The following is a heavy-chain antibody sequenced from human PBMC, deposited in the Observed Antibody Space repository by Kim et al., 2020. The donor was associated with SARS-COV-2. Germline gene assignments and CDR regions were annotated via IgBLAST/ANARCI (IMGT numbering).Heavy chain of an antibody. CDR3: AKASPPLLWFGEFSV. V-gene: IGHV3-43*01. D-gene: IGHD3-10*01. J-gene: IGHJ4*02. Sequence: DSVKGRFTISRDNSKNSLYLQMNSLRTEDSALYYCAKASPPLLWFGEFSVWGQGTLATVSS.